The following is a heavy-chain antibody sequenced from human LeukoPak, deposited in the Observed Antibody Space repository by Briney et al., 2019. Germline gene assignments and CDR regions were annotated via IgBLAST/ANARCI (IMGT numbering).Heavy chain of an antibody. Sequence: PGGSLRLSCAASGFTFSSYGMHWVRQAPGKGLEWVAVISYDGSNKYYADSVKGRFTISRDNSKNTLYLQMNSLRAEDTAVYYCAKSYEYSSSYAFDYWGQGTLVTVSS. J-gene: IGHJ4*02. D-gene: IGHD6-6*01. CDR2: ISYDGSNK. CDR1: GFTFSSYG. V-gene: IGHV3-30*18. CDR3: AKSYEYSSSYAFDY.